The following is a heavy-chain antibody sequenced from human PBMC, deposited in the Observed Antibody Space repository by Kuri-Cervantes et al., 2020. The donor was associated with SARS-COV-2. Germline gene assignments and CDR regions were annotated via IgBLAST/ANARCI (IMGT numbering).Heavy chain of an antibody. J-gene: IGHJ3*02. CDR3: ARDRAAGITMVRGVAITDAFDI. CDR2: IIPILGIA. D-gene: IGHD3-10*01. CDR1: GYTFTSYY. V-gene: IGHV1-69*10. Sequence: SVKVSCKTSGYTFTSYYIHWVRQAPGQGLEWMGGIIPILGIANYAQKFQGRVTITADKSTSTAYMELSSLRSEDTAVYYCARDRAAGITMVRGVAITDAFDIWGQGTMVTVSS.